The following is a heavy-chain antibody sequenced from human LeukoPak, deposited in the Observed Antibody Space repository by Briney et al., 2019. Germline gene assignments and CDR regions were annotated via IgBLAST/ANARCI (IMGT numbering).Heavy chain of an antibody. Sequence: GGTLRLSCAAPGFTFSTFAMTWVRQAPGKGLEGGAVISYDGSNKYYADSVKGRLTISRDNSKNTLYLQMNSLRAEDTAVYYCARRNHYDSKETDYWGQGTLVTVSS. D-gene: IGHD3-22*01. CDR2: ISYDGSNK. CDR3: ARRNHYDSKETDY. CDR1: GFTFSTFA. V-gene: IGHV3-30*04. J-gene: IGHJ4*02.